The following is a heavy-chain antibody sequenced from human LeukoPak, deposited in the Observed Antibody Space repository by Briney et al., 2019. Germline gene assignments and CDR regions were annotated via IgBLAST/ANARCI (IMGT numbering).Heavy chain of an antibody. CDR2: ISGSGGST. D-gene: IGHD3-22*01. Sequence: GGSLILSCAASGFTFSSYAMSWVRPAPGKGLEWVSAISGSGGSTYYADSVKGRFTISRDNSKNTLYLQMNSLRAEDTAVYYCAKDQGFTMIVVVITHDAFDIWGQGTMVTVSS. J-gene: IGHJ3*02. CDR3: AKDQGFTMIVVVITHDAFDI. CDR1: GFTFSSYA. V-gene: IGHV3-23*01.